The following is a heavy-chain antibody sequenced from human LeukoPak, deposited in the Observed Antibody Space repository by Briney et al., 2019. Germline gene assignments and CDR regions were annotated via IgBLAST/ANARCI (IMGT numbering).Heavy chain of an antibody. D-gene: IGHD3-22*01. CDR1: GYTFTTYT. CDR3: ARDLGLSSGYANYYYGMDV. Sequence: ASVKVSCKASGYTFTTYTMHWVRQAPGQRLEWMGWINAGNGNTKYSQKFQGRVTITRDTSASTAYMELSSLRSEDTAMYYCARDLGLSSGYANYYYGMDVGGQGTTVIVSS. CDR2: INAGNGNT. J-gene: IGHJ6*02. V-gene: IGHV1-3*01.